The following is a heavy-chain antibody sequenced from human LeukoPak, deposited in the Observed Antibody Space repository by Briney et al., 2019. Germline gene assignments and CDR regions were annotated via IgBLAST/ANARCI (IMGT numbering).Heavy chain of an antibody. D-gene: IGHD3-10*01. V-gene: IGHV4-39*01. CDR3: ASPMVRGRSYDY. Sequence: SETLSLTCTDSGGSISSSSYYWGWIRQPPGKGLEWIGSIYYSGSTYYNPSLKSRVTISVDTSKNQFSLKLSSVTAADTAVYYCASPMVRGRSYDYWGQGTLVTVSS. CDR2: IYYSGST. J-gene: IGHJ4*02. CDR1: GGSISSSSYY.